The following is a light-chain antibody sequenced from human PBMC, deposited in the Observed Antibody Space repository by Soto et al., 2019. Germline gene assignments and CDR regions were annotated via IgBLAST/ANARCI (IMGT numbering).Light chain of an antibody. CDR1: SSDVGSYNL. Sequence: QSVLTQPASVSGSPGQSITISCTGTSSDVGSYNLVSWYQQHPGKAPKLMIYEGSKRPSGVSNRFSGSKSGNTASLTISGFQAEDEAPYYCCSYESSSTYVFGTGTKVTVL. CDR3: CSYESSSTYV. J-gene: IGLJ1*01. CDR2: EGS. V-gene: IGLV2-23*01.